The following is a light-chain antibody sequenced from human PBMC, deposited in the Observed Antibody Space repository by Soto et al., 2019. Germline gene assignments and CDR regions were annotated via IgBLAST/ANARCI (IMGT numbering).Light chain of an antibody. CDR2: TAS. V-gene: IGKV1-39*01. CDR3: QQTFSFPLT. Sequence: DIQMTQSPASLSASVGHRVTISCRASQNINNFLHWYQQKPGKAPSLLIYTASTSQTGVPSRFSGSGSATDFTLTINSLQPEDFATYFCQQTFSFPLTFGPGTKVDI. J-gene: IGKJ3*01. CDR1: QNINNF.